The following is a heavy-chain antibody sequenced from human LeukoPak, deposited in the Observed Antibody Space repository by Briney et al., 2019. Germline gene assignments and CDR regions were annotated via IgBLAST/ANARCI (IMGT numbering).Heavy chain of an antibody. Sequence: ASVKVSCKASGYTFTGYYMHWVRQAPGQGLEWTGWINPKSGGTHYVQKFQGRVTMTRDRSMSAAYMELRRLTSDDTAVYYCARVQAKLFYDGSGHQDTWGQGTLVTVSA. J-gene: IGHJ5*02. CDR2: INPKSGGT. CDR1: GYTFTGYY. V-gene: IGHV1-2*02. CDR3: ARVQAKLFYDGSGHQDT. D-gene: IGHD3-22*01.